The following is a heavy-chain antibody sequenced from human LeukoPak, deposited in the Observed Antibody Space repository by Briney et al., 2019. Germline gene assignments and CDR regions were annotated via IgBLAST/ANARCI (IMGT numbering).Heavy chain of an antibody. J-gene: IGHJ5*02. CDR2: INHSGST. D-gene: IGHD2-2*01. Sequence: PSETLSLTYAVYGGSFSGYYWSWIRQPPGKGLEWIGEINHSGSTNYNPSLKSRVTISVDTSKNQFSLKLSSVTAADTAVYYCARGRRSDIVVVPAAYNWFDPWGQGTLVTVSS. V-gene: IGHV4-34*01. CDR3: ARGRRSDIVVVPAAYNWFDP. CDR1: GGSFSGYY.